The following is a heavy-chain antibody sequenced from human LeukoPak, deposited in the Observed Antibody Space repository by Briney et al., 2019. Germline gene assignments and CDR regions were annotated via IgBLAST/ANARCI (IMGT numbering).Heavy chain of an antibody. CDR2: IRSKASGGTT. D-gene: IGHD6-19*01. Sequence: GRSLRLSCTVSGFSLTNYAVSWFRQPPGKGLEWVGYIRSKASGGTTEYAASVKGRFTISRDDSKSIAYLQMNSLKTEDTAVYYCSSDYSSGWYYFDYWGQGTLVTVSS. CDR1: GFSLTNYA. V-gene: IGHV3-49*03. J-gene: IGHJ4*02. CDR3: SSDYSSGWYYFDY.